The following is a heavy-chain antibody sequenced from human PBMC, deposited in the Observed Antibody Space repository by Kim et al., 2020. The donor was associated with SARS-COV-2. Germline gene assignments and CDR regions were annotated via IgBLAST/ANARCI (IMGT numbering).Heavy chain of an antibody. CDR3: ARASSWYGNWFDP. V-gene: IGHV3-11*01. CDR2: ISSNGSTI. Sequence: GGSLRLSCAASGFTFSDYYMSWIRQAPGKGLEWVSYISSNGSTIYYADSVKGRFTISRDNAKNSLYLQMNSLRAEDTAVYYCARASSWYGNWFDPWGQGTLVTVSS. CDR1: GFTFSDYY. J-gene: IGHJ5*02. D-gene: IGHD6-13*01.